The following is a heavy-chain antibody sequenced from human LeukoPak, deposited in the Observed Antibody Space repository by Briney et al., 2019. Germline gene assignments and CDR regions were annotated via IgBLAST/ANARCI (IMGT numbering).Heavy chain of an antibody. CDR2: ISWDDGSA. CDR3: AKCSALKQWELSY. V-gene: IGHV3-43*01. J-gene: IGHJ4*02. Sequence: PGGSLRLSCAASGFTFDDYTMHWVRQVPGKSLEWVSLISWDDGSAYYVDSVKGRFTISRDNSKNSLFLQMNSLTAEDTALYYCAKCSALKQWELSYWGQGTLVTVSS. D-gene: IGHD1-26*01. CDR1: GFTFDDYT.